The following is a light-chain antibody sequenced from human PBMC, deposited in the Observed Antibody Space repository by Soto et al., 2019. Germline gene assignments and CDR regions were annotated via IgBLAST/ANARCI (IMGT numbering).Light chain of an antibody. CDR2: GAS. CDR1: QSVSSSY. Sequence: EIVLTQSPGTLSLSPGERVTLSCRASQSVSSSYLAWYQQKPGQAPRLLIYGASSRATGIPDRFSGSGSGTDFTLTISRLEPEDFAVYYCQQYGSPPWTFGQGTKVDIK. J-gene: IGKJ1*01. V-gene: IGKV3-20*01. CDR3: QQYGSPPWT.